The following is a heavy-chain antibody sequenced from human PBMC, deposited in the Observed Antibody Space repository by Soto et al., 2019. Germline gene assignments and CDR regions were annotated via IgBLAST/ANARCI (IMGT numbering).Heavy chain of an antibody. CDR3: ARGRYGDY. Sequence: QVHLVQSGAEVKKPGASVKVSCKASGYTFTSYGITWVRQAPGQGLEWMGWISAHNGNTDYAQKLQGRVIVTSDTSTSTAYMELRSLRSDDTAGYYCARGRYGDYWGQGALVTVSS. J-gene: IGHJ4*02. CDR2: ISAHNGNT. V-gene: IGHV1-18*01. D-gene: IGHD1-1*01. CDR1: GYTFTSYG.